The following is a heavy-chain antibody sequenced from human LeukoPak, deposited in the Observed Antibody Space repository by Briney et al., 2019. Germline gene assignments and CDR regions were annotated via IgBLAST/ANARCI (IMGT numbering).Heavy chain of an antibody. D-gene: IGHD2-15*01. CDR2: IKNKGEGGTT. Sequence: PGGSLRLSSADYGYGLTFSNVWMSWVRQAPGKGLEWVGRIKNKGEGGTTDYAAPVKGRFIISRDDSKNTLYLQMNSLKTEDTAVYYCSGGGYGSDYWGQGTLVTVSS. V-gene: IGHV3-15*01. J-gene: IGHJ4*02. CDR1: GYGLTFSNVW. CDR3: SGGGYGSDY.